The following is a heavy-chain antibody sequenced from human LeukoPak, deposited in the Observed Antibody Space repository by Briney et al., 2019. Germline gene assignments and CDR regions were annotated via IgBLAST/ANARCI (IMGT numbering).Heavy chain of an antibody. CDR3: TTQNSSSSFA. V-gene: IGHV3-7*01. Sequence: PGGSLRLSCAASGFSFSNSWMTWVRHPPGRGLEWVASIKLDGSEGYYVDSVKGRFTVSRDNAKNSLYLQMNSVRAEDTAVDNCTTQNSSSSFAWGQGTLVTVSS. D-gene: IGHD6-6*01. CDR1: GFSFSNSW. CDR2: IKLDGSEG. J-gene: IGHJ5*02.